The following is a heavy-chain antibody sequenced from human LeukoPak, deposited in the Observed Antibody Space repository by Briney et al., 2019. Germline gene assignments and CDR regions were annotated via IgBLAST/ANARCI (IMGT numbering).Heavy chain of an antibody. CDR1: GFTFSTYA. J-gene: IGHJ6*03. CDR2: FSNSGET. V-gene: IGHV3-23*01. Sequence: GGSLRLSCAASGFTFSTYAMAWVRQAPGKGLEWVSAFSNSGETHYADSVKGRFTISRDNSKNTLDLQMNSLRGDDTAVYYCAKGLAPRADYYYYYMDVWGKGTTVTVSS. CDR3: AKGLAPRADYYYYYMDV.